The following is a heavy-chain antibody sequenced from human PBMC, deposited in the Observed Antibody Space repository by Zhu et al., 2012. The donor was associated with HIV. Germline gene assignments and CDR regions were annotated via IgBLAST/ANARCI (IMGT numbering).Heavy chain of an antibody. Sequence: QVQLQESGPGLVKPSQTPSLTCTVSGGSISSGDYYWSWIRQPPGKGLECIAYIHHSGTTYYNPSLKSRLSISIDTSKNQFSLRLSSVSAADTAVYFCARADGSGTYYYYYMDVWGKGTTVTVSS. CDR3: ARADGSGTYYYYYMDV. CDR2: IHHSGTT. D-gene: IGHD3-10*01. CDR1: GGSISSGDYY. V-gene: IGHV4-30-4*08. J-gene: IGHJ6*03.